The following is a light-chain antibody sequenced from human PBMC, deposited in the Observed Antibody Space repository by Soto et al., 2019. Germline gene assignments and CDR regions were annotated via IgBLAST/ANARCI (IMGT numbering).Light chain of an antibody. Sequence: QSALSQPASMSGSPGQSITIPCTGASSDIGLYNYVSWYQHHPGKAPKLLNSEVSIRPSGLSDRFSASKAGNTASLTISGLQPEDEAFYYCSCLSTTSTPIVFGTGTKVTVL. CDR3: SCLSTTSTPIV. CDR2: EVS. V-gene: IGLV2-14*01. J-gene: IGLJ1*01. CDR1: SSDIGLYNY.